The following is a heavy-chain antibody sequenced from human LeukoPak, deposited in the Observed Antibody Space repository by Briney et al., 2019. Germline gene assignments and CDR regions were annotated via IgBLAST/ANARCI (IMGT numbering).Heavy chain of an antibody. V-gene: IGHV4-39*07. CDR1: GGSISRISFS. J-gene: IGHJ5*02. Sequence: SDTLSLTCSVSGGSISRISFSWGWIRQPPGKGLEWIGNIDYSGTTQYNPSLKSRVAVSLDTSKNQFSLRLTSVTAADTAVYYCARDGLRSDWFDPWGQGTLVIVSS. CDR3: ARDGLRSDWFDP. CDR2: IDYSGTT.